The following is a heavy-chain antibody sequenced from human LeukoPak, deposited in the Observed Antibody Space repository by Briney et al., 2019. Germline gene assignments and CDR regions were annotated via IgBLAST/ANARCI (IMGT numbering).Heavy chain of an antibody. Sequence: GGSLRLSCAASGFTFSSYGMHWVRQAPGKGLEWVAVISYDGSNKYYADSVKGRFTISSDNSKNTLYLQMNSLRAEDTAVYYCAKDQWLAYYYYGMDVWGQGTTVTVSS. CDR2: ISYDGSNK. CDR3: AKDQWLAYYYYGMDV. J-gene: IGHJ6*02. D-gene: IGHD6-19*01. V-gene: IGHV3-30*18. CDR1: GFTFSSYG.